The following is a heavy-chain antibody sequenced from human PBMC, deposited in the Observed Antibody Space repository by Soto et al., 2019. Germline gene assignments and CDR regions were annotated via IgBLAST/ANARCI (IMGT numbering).Heavy chain of an antibody. CDR2: IYDSGSS. CDR1: GASISSGDYF. CDR3: ARGAIAAAQGGFDY. V-gene: IGHV4-30-4*01. Sequence: SETLSLTCTVSGASISSGDYFWSWIRQSPGKGLEWIGYIYDSGSSYYNPSLKSRVTMSVDTSKNQFSLKLSSVTAADTAVYYCARGAIAAAQGGFDYWGQGTLVTVSS. D-gene: IGHD6-13*01. J-gene: IGHJ4*02.